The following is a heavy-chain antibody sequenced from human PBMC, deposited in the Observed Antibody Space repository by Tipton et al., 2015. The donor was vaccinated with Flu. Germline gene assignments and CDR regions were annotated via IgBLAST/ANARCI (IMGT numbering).Heavy chain of an antibody. V-gene: IGHV4-59*11. J-gene: IGHJ4*02. CDR3: ARGDSSGYYFDY. D-gene: IGHD3-22*01. CDR1: YGSMTGHY. CDR2: MYHSGSS. Sequence: LSLTCTASYGSMTGHYWSWIRQPPGKGLEWIWYMYHSGSSNYNPSLKSRLTVSVDTSNFQSSLTLTSVTAADTAVYYCARGDSSGYYFDYWGQGILVTVSS.